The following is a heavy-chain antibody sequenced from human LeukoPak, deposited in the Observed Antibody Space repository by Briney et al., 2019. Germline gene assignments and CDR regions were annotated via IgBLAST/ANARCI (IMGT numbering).Heavy chain of an antibody. Sequence: PGGSLRLSCAASGFTFSSHWMHWIRQAPGKGLEWVSYISSSGSTIYYADSVKGRFTISRDNAKNSLYLQMNSLRAEDTAVYYCARDRYGDYVGDFDYWGQGTLVTVSS. CDR1: GFTFSSHW. CDR2: ISSSGSTI. CDR3: ARDRYGDYVGDFDY. V-gene: IGHV3-11*01. J-gene: IGHJ4*02. D-gene: IGHD4-17*01.